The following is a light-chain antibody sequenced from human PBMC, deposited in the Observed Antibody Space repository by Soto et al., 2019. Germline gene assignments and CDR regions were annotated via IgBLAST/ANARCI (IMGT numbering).Light chain of an antibody. CDR2: SNN. CDR3: AAWDDSLSCYV. CDR1: SSNIGSNY. V-gene: IGLV1-47*02. J-gene: IGLJ1*01. Sequence: QSVLTQPPSASGTPGQSVTISCSGSSSNIGSNYVYWYQQLPGTAPKLLIYSNNQRPSGVPDRFSGSKSGTSASLAISGLRYEDEADYYCAAWDDSLSCYVFGNGKKVTV.